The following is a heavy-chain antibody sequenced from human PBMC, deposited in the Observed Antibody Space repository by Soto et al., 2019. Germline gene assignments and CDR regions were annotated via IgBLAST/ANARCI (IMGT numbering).Heavy chain of an antibody. CDR1: GGSISSSSYY. J-gene: IGHJ4*02. CDR2: INHSGST. Sequence: SSETLSLTCTVSGGSISSSSYYWGWIRQPPGKGLEWIGEINHSGSTNDNPSLKSRVTISVDTSKNQFSLRLSSVTAADTAVYYCARLRGGPVTWGQGTPVTVSS. V-gene: IGHV4-39*07. D-gene: IGHD2-15*01. CDR3: ARLRGGPVT.